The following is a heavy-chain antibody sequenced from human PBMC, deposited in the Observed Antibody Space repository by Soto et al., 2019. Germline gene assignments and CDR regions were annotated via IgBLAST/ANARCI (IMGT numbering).Heavy chain of an antibody. CDR3: AREYDFWSGYYTLAYMVYYYGMDV. J-gene: IGHJ6*02. V-gene: IGHV3-21*01. CDR2: ISSSGYI. Sequence: GGSLRLSCAASGFTFSSYSMNWVRQAPGKGLEWVSSISSSGYIYYADSVKGRFTISRDNAKNSLYLQMNSLRAEDTAVYYCAREYDFWSGYYTLAYMVYYYGMDVWGQGTTVTVSS. D-gene: IGHD3-3*01. CDR1: GFTFSSYS.